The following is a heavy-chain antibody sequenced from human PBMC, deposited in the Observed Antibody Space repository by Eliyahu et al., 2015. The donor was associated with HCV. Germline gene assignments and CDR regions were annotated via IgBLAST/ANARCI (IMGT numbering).Heavy chain of an antibody. J-gene: IGHJ4*02. CDR1: GXTFTSYA. D-gene: IGHD6-13*01. Sequence: QVQLVQSGAEVKKPGASVKVSCKTSGXTFTSYALHWVRQAPGQRLEWMGWINAGNGDTEYSQKFQDRVTITRDTSASTAYMELSSLRSEDTAVYYCARAGFPYSSNWYVDYWGQGTLVTVSS. CDR2: INAGNGDT. CDR3: ARAGFPYSSNWYVDY. V-gene: IGHV1-3*01.